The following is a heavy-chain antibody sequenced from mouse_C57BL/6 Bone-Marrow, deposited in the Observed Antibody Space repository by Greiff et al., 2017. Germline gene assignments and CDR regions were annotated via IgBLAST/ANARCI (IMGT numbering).Heavy chain of an antibody. CDR2: SHPNSGST. D-gene: IGHD2-4*01. J-gene: IGHJ4*01. CDR3: ARRGVYYDYLGGAMDY. Sequence: QVQLQQPGAELVKPGASVKLFCKASGYTFTSYWMHWVKQRPGPGLEWVGMSHPNSGSTNYNEKFTSKATLTVDNSSSTAYMQRSSPTSEDSAVYYCARRGVYYDYLGGAMDYWGQGSSVTVSS. CDR1: GYTFTSYW. V-gene: IGHV1-64*01.